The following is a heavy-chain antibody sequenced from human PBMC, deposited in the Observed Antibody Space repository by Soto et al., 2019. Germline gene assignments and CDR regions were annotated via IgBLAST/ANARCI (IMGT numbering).Heavy chain of an antibody. Sequence: NPSETLSLTCAVYGGSFSGYYWSWIRQPPGKGLEWIGEINHSGGTNYNPPLKSRVTISVDTSKNQFSLKLSSVTAADTAVYYCARAGERRSGWYYYYGMDVWGQGTTVTVSS. J-gene: IGHJ6*02. V-gene: IGHV4-34*01. CDR2: INHSGGT. CDR3: ARAGERRSGWYYYYGMDV. D-gene: IGHD6-19*01. CDR1: GGSFSGYY.